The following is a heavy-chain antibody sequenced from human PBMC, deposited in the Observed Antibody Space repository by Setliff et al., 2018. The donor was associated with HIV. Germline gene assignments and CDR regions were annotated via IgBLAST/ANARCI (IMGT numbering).Heavy chain of an antibody. Sequence: PSETLSLTCAVYGGSFTGYYWTWIRQPPGKGLEWIGEINHSGTTNHNPSLKSRVIISVDMSKNQFSLKVNSVTAADTAVYYCARGVVVVPAARDYYYYPDVWGKGTTVTVSS. V-gene: IGHV4-34*01. CDR1: GGSFTGYY. D-gene: IGHD2-2*01. CDR2: INHSGTT. J-gene: IGHJ6*03. CDR3: ARGVVVVPAARDYYYYPDV.